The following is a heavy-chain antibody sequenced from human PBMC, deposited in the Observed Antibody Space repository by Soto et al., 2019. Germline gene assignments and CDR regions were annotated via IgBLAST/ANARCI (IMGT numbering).Heavy chain of an antibody. D-gene: IGHD6-13*01. CDR2: IYDSGAS. V-gene: IGHV4-39*01. Sequence: SETLSLTCGVSGGSFSSFYYNWIRIRQRPGQGLEWIGSIYDSGASYYSPSLKSRVTISVDTSKNQSSLKLSYVTAADTAVYYCARHAFCSDSSSSQSILYFFDYWGQGTLVTVSS. J-gene: IGHJ4*02. CDR1: GGSFSSFYYN. CDR3: ARHAFCSDSSSSQSILYFFDY.